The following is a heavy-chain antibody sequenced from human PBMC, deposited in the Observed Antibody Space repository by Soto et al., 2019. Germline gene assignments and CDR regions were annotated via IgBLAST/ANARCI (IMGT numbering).Heavy chain of an antibody. D-gene: IGHD6-13*01. CDR3: ARDLYSSSWYRADDY. V-gene: IGHV3-21*01. J-gene: IGHJ4*02. Sequence: GGSLRLSCAASGFTFSSYSMNWVRQAPGKGLEWVSSISSSSYIYYADSVKGRFTISRDNAKNSLYLQMNSLRAEDTAVYYCARDLYSSSWYRADDYWGQGTLVT. CDR1: GFTFSSYS. CDR2: ISSSSYI.